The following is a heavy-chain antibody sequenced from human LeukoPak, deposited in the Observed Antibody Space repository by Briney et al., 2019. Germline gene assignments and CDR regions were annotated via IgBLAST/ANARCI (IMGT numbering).Heavy chain of an antibody. CDR1: GFTVSRKY. V-gene: IGHV3-66*02. CDR2: IYTDAST. J-gene: IGHJ3*02. D-gene: IGHD3-16*01. Sequence: PGGSLRLSCAASGFTVSRKYMSWVRQAPGKGLEWVAVIYTDASTYYADSVKGRFTISRDNSKNTLYLQMNSLRAEDTAVYYCANPSYDEAFDIWGQGTMVTVSS. CDR3: ANPSYDEAFDI.